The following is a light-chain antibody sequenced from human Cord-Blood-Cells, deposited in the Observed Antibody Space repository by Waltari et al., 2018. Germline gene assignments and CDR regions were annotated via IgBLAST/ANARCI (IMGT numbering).Light chain of an antibody. CDR1: QSVSSN. CDR3: QKYNNWPYS. J-gene: IGKJ2*03. CDR2: GAS. V-gene: IGKV3-15*01. Sequence: EIVMTQSPATLSVSPGDRATLSCRASQSVSSNLARYQQKPGQAPRLLIYGASTRATGIPARFSGSGSGTEFTLTISSLQSEDFAVYYCQKYNNWPYSFGQGTKLEIK.